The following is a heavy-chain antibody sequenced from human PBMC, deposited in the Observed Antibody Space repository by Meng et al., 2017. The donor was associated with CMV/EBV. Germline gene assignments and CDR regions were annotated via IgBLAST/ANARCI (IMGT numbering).Heavy chain of an antibody. CDR1: GFTFDDYA. Sequence: GESLKISCAASGFTFDDYAMNWVRQAPGKGLEWVSSISSSSSYIYYADSVKGRFTISRDNAKNSLYLQMNSLRAEDTAVYYCARDSGYDFSGLDYWGQGTLVTVSS. J-gene: IGHJ4*02. CDR3: ARDSGYDFSGLDY. D-gene: IGHD5-12*01. V-gene: IGHV3-21*01. CDR2: ISSSSSYI.